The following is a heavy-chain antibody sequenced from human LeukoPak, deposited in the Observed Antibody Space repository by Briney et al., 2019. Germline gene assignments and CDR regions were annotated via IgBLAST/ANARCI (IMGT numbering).Heavy chain of an antibody. CDR1: GFTFSNAW. CDR2: IKSKTDGGTT. CDR3: TTDFLMDITIFGVGPPDAFDI. D-gene: IGHD3-3*01. J-gene: IGHJ3*02. Sequence: GGSLRLSCAASGFTFSNAWMSWVRQAPGKGLEWVGRIKSKTDGGTTDYAAPVKGRFTISRDDSKNTLYLQMNSLKTEDTAVYYCTTDFLMDITIFGVGPPDAFDIWGQGTMVTVSS. V-gene: IGHV3-15*01.